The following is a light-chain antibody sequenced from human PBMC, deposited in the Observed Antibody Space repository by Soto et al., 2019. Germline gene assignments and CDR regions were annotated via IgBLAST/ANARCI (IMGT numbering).Light chain of an antibody. CDR3: AVWDDSLSGVV. J-gene: IGLJ2*01. V-gene: IGLV1-47*01. CDR2: KNN. CDR1: SSNIGSNY. Sequence: QSVLTQPPSASGTPGQRVTISCSGSSSNIGSNYVYWYQQLPGMAPKVLIYKNNQRPSGVPDRFSGFKSGTSASLAISGLRSEDEADYSCAVWDDSLSGVVFGGGTKLT.